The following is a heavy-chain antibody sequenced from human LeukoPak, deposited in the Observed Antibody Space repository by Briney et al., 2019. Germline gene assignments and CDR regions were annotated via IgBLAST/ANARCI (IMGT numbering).Heavy chain of an antibody. Sequence: SETLSLTCAVSGGSISSSSSNCWTWVRQPPGKGLEWIGEIYHSGSTNYNPSLKSRVTISVDKSKNQFSLKLSSVTAADTAVYYCARDWSSGSYSPLDYWGQGTLVTVSS. D-gene: IGHD3-10*01. V-gene: IGHV4-4*02. J-gene: IGHJ4*02. CDR2: IYHSGST. CDR1: GGSISSSSSNC. CDR3: ARDWSSGSYSPLDY.